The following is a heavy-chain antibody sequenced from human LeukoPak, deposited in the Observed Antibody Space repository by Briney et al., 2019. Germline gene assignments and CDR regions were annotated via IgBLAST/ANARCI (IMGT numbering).Heavy chain of an antibody. J-gene: IGHJ5*02. CDR2: MNPNSGNT. CDR3: ARDRYDFWSGFYNL. V-gene: IGHV1-8*01. D-gene: IGHD3-3*01. Sequence: ASVKVSCKASGYTFTSYDINWVRQATGQGLEWMGWMNPNSGNTGYAQKFQGRVTITTDESTSTAYMELRSLKSDDTAVYYCARDRYDFWSGFYNLWGQGTLVTVSS. CDR1: GYTFTSYD.